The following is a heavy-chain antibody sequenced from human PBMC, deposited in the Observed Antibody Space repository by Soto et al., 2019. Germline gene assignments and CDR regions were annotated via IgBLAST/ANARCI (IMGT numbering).Heavy chain of an antibody. CDR3: AGCLDTAMGLKGLDY. CDR2: VSWNSGTI. CDR1: EFTFDDYA. Sequence: PVRSLRLWYAASEFTFDDYAMHWVRQATGKGLEWVSGVSWNSGTIGYADSVKGRFTISRDNAKNSLYLQMNSLRAEDTALYYCAGCLDTAMGLKGLDYWGQGTLVTAPQ. V-gene: IGHV3-9*01. J-gene: IGHJ4*02. D-gene: IGHD5-18*01.